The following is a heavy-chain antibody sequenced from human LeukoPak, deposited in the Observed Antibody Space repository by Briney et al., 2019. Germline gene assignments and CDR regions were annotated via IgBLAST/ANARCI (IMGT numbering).Heavy chain of an antibody. CDR3: ARGLWYSSSSPYFDY. V-gene: IGHV4-59*01. CDR1: GGSISSYY. D-gene: IGHD6-13*01. J-gene: IGHJ4*02. CDR2: IYYSGST. Sequence: SETLSLTCTVSGGSISSYYWSWIRQPPGKGLEWIGYIYYSGSTNYNPSLKSRVTISVDTSKNQFSLKLSSVTAADTAVYYCARGLWYSSSSPYFDYWGQGTLVTVSS.